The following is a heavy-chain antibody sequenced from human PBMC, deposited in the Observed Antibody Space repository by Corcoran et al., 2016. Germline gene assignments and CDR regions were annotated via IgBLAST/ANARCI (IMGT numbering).Heavy chain of an antibody. CDR2: IKSKTDGGTT. V-gene: IGHV3-15*07. CDR3: TTDPRSPFLEWMGWFDP. CDR1: GFTFSNAW. Sequence: EVQLVESGGGLVKPGGSLRLSCAASGFTFSNAWMNWVRQAPGKGLEWVGRIKSKTDGGTTDYAAPVKGRFTITRDDSKKTLYLQMNSLKTEDTAVYYCTTDPRSPFLEWMGWFDPWGQGTLVTVSS. D-gene: IGHD3-3*02. J-gene: IGHJ5*02.